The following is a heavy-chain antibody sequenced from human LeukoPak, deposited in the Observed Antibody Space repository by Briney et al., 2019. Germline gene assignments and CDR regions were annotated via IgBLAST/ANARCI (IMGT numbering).Heavy chain of an antibody. Sequence: GGSLRLSCAASGFTFSDYYMSWIRQAPGKGLEWVSYISSSGSTIYYADSVKGRFTISRDNAKNSLYLQMNSLRAEDTAVYYCARDSSNGYNFWSGYYTNYMDVWGKGTTVTVSS. V-gene: IGHV3-11*04. CDR3: ARDSSNGYNFWSGYYTNYMDV. CDR1: GFTFSDYY. CDR2: ISSSGSTI. D-gene: IGHD3-3*01. J-gene: IGHJ6*03.